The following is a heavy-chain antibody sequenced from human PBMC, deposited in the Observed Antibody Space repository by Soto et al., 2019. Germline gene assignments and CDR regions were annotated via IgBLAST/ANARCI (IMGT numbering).Heavy chain of an antibody. V-gene: IGHV3-30*03. CDR3: ARDGWELPTDGGNAFDI. CDR1: GFFFNTYG. D-gene: IGHD1-26*01. Sequence: AQLVESGGGVVQPGRSLRLSCATSGFFFNTYGLHWVRQAPGKGLEWVALISKDGSRDYYADSVQGRFTISRDNSKDTLFLEMGSLRVDDTAVYYCARDGWELPTDGGNAFDIWGQGTMVTVSS. J-gene: IGHJ3*02. CDR2: ISKDGSRD.